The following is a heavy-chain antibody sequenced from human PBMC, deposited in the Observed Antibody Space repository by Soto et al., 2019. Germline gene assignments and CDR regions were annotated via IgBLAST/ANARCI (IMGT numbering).Heavy chain of an antibody. J-gene: IGHJ6*02. CDR3: ARQGSGSSWYSYYYGMDV. CDR2: IYYSGST. D-gene: IGHD6-13*01. V-gene: IGHV4-59*08. Sequence: QVQLQESGPGLVKPSETLSLTCTVSGGSISSYYWSWIRQPPGKGLEWIGYIYYSGSTNYNPSLKSRVTRSVDTSKNQFSLKLSSVTAADTAVYYCARQGSGSSWYSYYYGMDVWGQGTTVTVSS. CDR1: GGSISSYY.